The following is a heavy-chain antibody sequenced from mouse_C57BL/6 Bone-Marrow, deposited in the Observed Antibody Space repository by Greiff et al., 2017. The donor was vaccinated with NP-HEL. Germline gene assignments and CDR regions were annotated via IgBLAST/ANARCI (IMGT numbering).Heavy chain of an antibody. J-gene: IGHJ4*01. CDR3: ARSSLLLLGWDY. V-gene: IGHV1-64*01. Sequence: QVQLQQPGAELVKPGASVKLSCKASGYTFTSYWMHWVKQRPGQGLEWIGMIHPNSGSTNYNEKFKSKATLTVDKSSSTAYMQLSSLTSEDSAVYYCARSSLLLLGWDYWGQGTSVTSPQ. CDR2: IHPNSGST. D-gene: IGHD1-1*01. CDR1: GYTFTSYW.